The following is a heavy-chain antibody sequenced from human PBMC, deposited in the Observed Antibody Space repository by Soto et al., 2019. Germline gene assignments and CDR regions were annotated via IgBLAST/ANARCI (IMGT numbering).Heavy chain of an antibody. CDR1: GYTFTSYD. CDR2: MNPNSGNT. D-gene: IGHD6-13*01. J-gene: IGHJ6*02. V-gene: IGHV1-8*01. Sequence: QVQLVQSGAEVKKPGASVKVSCKASGYTFTSYDINWVRQATGQGLEWMGWMNPNSGNTGYAQKFQGCVTMTRNTSISTAYMELSGLRSEDTAVYYCARRGYSSSWYYYYYYGMDVWGQGTTVTVSS. CDR3: ARRGYSSSWYYYYYYGMDV.